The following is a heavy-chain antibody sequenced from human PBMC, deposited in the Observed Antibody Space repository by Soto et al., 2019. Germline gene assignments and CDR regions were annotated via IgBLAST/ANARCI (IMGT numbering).Heavy chain of an antibody. CDR2: ISYTGTT. Sequence: SETLSLTCSVSFGSIASNSYHWGWIRQPPGKGLEWIGSISYTGTTYYSPSLKSRVTISADTSKKQFSLRLDSATAADTAVYYCARLVVVAQVANVWGQGALVTVSS. D-gene: IGHD2-15*01. J-gene: IGHJ4*02. CDR3: ARLVVVAQVANV. CDR1: FGSIASNSYH. V-gene: IGHV4-39*01.